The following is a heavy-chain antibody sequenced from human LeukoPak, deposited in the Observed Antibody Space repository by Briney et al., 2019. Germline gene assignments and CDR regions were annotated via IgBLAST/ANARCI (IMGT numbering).Heavy chain of an antibody. CDR1: VGTFSSYA. Sequence: GSSVKVSCKASVGTFSSYAISWVRQAPGQGLEWMGRIIPIFGTANYAQKFQGRVTITTDESTSTAYMELSSLRSEDTAVYYCARVDSGSYYGAFDIWGQGTMVTVSS. J-gene: IGHJ3*02. CDR2: IIPIFGTA. CDR3: ARVDSGSYYGAFDI. V-gene: IGHV1-69*05. D-gene: IGHD1-26*01.